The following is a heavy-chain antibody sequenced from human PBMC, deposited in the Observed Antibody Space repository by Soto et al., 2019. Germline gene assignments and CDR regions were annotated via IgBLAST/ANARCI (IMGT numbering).Heavy chain of an antibody. V-gene: IGHV1-8*01. J-gene: IGHJ3*02. Sequence: ASVKVSCKASGYTFTSYDINWVRQATGQGLEWMGWMNPNSGNTGYAQKFQGRVTMTRNTSISTAYMELSSLRSEDTAVYYCAIPMRAYYYDSSAYSADAFDIWGQGTMVTVSS. CDR3: AIPMRAYYYDSSAYSADAFDI. CDR1: GYTFTSYD. D-gene: IGHD3-22*01. CDR2: MNPNSGNT.